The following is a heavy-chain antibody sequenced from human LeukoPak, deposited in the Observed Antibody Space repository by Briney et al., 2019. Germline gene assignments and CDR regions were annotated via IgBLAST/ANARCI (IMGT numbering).Heavy chain of an antibody. D-gene: IGHD4-17*01. Sequence: GGSLRLSCAASGFTFSSDAMHWVRQAPGKGLEWVAVISYDGSNKYYADSVKGRFTISRDNSKNTLYLQMNSLRAEDTAMYYCARGFYGDYLYYFDYWGQGTLVTVSS. CDR3: ARGFYGDYLYYFDY. CDR2: ISYDGSNK. V-gene: IGHV3-30-3*01. J-gene: IGHJ4*02. CDR1: GFTFSSDA.